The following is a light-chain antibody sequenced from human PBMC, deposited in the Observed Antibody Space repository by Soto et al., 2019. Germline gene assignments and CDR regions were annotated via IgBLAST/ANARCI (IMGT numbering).Light chain of an antibody. V-gene: IGKV2-28*01. CDR2: LGY. CDR3: MQALQTPLT. CDR1: QSISTY. Sequence: MTQSPSSLSASVGDRVTITCRASQSISTYLNWYLQKPGQSQQLLIYLGYNRASGVHDRFSGSGSGTDFTLKISRVEAEDVGVYYCMQALQTPLTFGGGTKVDIK. J-gene: IGKJ4*01.